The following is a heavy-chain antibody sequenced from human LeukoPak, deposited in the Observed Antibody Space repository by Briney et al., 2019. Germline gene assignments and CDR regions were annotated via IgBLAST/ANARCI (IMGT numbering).Heavy chain of an antibody. Sequence: PGGSLRLSCTTSGFTFADHAMSWFRQAPGKGLEWVGFMRSKDYGGTTEYAASVKGRFTISRDDSKSIAYLQMNSLKTEDTAVYYCSRVSSLRSRFCSGGSCSEAYFDYWGQGTLVTVSS. J-gene: IGHJ4*02. CDR1: GFTFADHA. CDR2: MRSKDYGGTT. V-gene: IGHV3-49*03. CDR3: SRVSSLRSRFCSGGSCSEAYFDY. D-gene: IGHD2-15*01.